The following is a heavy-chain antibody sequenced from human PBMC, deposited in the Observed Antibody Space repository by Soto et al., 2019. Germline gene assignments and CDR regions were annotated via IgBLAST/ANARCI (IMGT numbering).Heavy chain of an antibody. D-gene: IGHD3-9*01. V-gene: IGHV3-73*02. CDR1: GFTFGASN. CDR2: IGSKGETYAT. Sequence: EVQLVESGGDLVQPGGSLKLSCAASGFTFGASNLQWVRQASGKGLEWLGRIGSKGETYATTYAASVKGRFTISRDDSKKTAYLQMNNLESEDTAVYYCSRDDSDWFFIWGRGTLVTVSS. J-gene: IGHJ4*02. CDR3: SRDDSDWFFI.